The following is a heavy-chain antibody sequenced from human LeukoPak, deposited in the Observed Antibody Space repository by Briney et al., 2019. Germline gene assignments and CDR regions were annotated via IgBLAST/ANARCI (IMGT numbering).Heavy chain of an antibody. CDR2: ISGNGGST. CDR1: GFTFSSYA. CDR3: AKAPWNILTGFDY. Sequence: GGSLRLSCAASGFTFSSYAMSWVRQAPGKGLEWVSAISGNGGSTYYADSVKGRFTISRDNSKNTPYLQMNSLRAEDTAVYYCAKAPWNILTGFDYWGQGTLVTVSS. V-gene: IGHV3-23*01. J-gene: IGHJ4*02. D-gene: IGHD3-9*01.